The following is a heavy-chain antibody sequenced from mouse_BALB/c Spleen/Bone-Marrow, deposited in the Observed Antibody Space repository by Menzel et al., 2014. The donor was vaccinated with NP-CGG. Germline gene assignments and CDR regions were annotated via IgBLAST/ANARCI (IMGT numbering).Heavy chain of an antibody. J-gene: IGHJ1*01. CDR2: ISSGSTAI. Sequence: EVMLVESGGGLVRPGGSRKLSCAASGFTFSSFGMHWVRQAPEKGLEWVAYISSGSTAICYADTVKGRFTISRDNPKNTLFLQMTSLRSEDTAMYYCARGGNWDDFDVWGAGTTVTVSS. V-gene: IGHV5-17*02. D-gene: IGHD4-1*01. CDR1: GFTFSSFG. CDR3: ARGGNWDDFDV.